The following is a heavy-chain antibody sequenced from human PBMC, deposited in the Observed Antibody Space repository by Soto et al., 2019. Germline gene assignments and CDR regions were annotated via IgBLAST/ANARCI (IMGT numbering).Heavy chain of an antibody. CDR3: ARSEYSSSSNWFDP. CDR2: ISWNSGSI. CDR1: GFTFDDYA. J-gene: IGHJ5*02. D-gene: IGHD6-6*01. Sequence: PGGSLRLSCAASGFTFDDYAMHWVRQAPGKGLEWVSGISWNSGSIGYADSVKGRFTISRDNAKNSLYLQMNSLRSEDTALYYCARSEYSSSSNWFDPWGQGTLVTVSS. V-gene: IGHV3-9*01.